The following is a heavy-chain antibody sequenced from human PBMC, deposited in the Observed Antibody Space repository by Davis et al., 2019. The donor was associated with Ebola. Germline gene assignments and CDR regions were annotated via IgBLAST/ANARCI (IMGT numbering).Heavy chain of an antibody. CDR3: ARERRGRGGYSYGYPHYYYGMDV. V-gene: IGHV3-66*01. J-gene: IGHJ6*02. CDR1: GFTVSSNY. Sequence: GESLKISCAASGFTVSSNYMSWVRQAPGKGLEWVSVIYSGGSTYYADSVKGRFTISRDNSKNTLYLQMNSLRAEDTAVYYCARERRGRGGYSYGYPHYYYGMDVGGQGTTVTVSS. D-gene: IGHD5-18*01. CDR2: IYSGGST.